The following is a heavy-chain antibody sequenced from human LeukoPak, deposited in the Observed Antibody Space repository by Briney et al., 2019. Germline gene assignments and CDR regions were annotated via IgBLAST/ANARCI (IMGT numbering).Heavy chain of an antibody. CDR3: ARGGYYDSSGYYQYYFDY. J-gene: IGHJ4*02. D-gene: IGHD3-22*01. Sequence: GGSLRLSCAASRFTFSSYAMHWVRQAPGKGLEWVAVISYDGSNKYYADSVKGRFTISRDNSKNTLYLQMNSLRAEDTAVYYCARGGYYDSSGYYQYYFDYWGQGTLVTVSS. V-gene: IGHV3-30*04. CDR1: RFTFSSYA. CDR2: ISYDGSNK.